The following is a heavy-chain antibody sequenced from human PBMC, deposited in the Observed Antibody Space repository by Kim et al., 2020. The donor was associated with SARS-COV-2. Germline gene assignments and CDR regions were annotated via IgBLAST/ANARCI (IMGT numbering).Heavy chain of an antibody. D-gene: IGHD3-10*01. Sequence: GGSLRLSCAASGFTFSNAWMSWVRQAPGKGLEWVGRIKSKTDGWTTDYAAPVKGRFTISRDDSKNTLYLQMNSLKTEDTAVYYCTTDQWGPMVRDYGMDVWGQGTTVTVSS. J-gene: IGHJ6*02. CDR2: IKSKTDGWTT. CDR3: TTDQWGPMVRDYGMDV. CDR1: GFTFSNAW. V-gene: IGHV3-15*01.